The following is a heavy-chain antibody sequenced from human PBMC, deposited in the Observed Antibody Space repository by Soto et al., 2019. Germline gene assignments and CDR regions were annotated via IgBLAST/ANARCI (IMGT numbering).Heavy chain of an antibody. CDR1: GGSINTYY. J-gene: IGHJ6*02. V-gene: IGHV4-59*01. CDR3: ARVFSGGGDYYYYGMDL. D-gene: IGHD6-19*01. CDR2: IYYSGTT. Sequence: QVQLQESGPGLVKPSETLSLTCTVSGGSINTYYWSWIRQPPGKGLERVGYIYYSGTTYYNPSLKSRISISIDKSKYQFSLSLSSVTAADTAVYYCARVFSGGGDYYYYGMDLWGQGSTVTVSS.